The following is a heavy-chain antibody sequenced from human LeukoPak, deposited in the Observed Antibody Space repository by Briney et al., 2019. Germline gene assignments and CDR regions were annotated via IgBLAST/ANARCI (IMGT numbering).Heavy chain of an antibody. CDR2: IYSSGFT. CDR3: ARRRISSWGIDY. CDR1: GFTVSSNY. D-gene: IGHD6-13*01. J-gene: IGHJ4*02. Sequence: GGSLRLSCATSGFTVSSNYMSWVRQAPGKGLQWVSIIYSSGFTYYADSVKDRFIISRDSSKNTMYLQMNNLRTEDTAIYYCARRRISSWGIDYWGQGSLVTVSS. V-gene: IGHV3-66*02.